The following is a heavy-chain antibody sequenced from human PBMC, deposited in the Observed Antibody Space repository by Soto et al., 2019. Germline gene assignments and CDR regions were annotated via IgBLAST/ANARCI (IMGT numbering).Heavy chain of an antibody. J-gene: IGHJ3*02. V-gene: IGHV3-23*01. D-gene: IGHD3-16*01. Sequence: EVQLLESGGGLVQPGGSLILSCAASGFIFSDYAITWVRQAPGKGLEWVSGINGGGGSTYYADSVKGRFTISRDNSKNTLYLQMNSLRAEDTAVYYCATLRWGGDAFDIWGQGTKVTVSS. CDR2: INGGGGST. CDR1: GFIFSDYA. CDR3: ATLRWGGDAFDI.